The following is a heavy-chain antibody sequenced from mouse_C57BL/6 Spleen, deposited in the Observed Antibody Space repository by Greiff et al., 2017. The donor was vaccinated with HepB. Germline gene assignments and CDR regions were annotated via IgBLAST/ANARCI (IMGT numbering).Heavy chain of an antibody. CDR1: GYTFTSYW. Sequence: QVQLQQPGAELVRPGSSVKLSCKASGYTFTSYWMHWVKQRPIQGLEWIGNIDPSDSETHYNQKFKDKATLTVDKSSSTAYMQLSSLTSEDSAVYYCARADFYYGSSLDYWGQGTTLTVSS. CDR3: ARADFYYGSSLDY. D-gene: IGHD1-1*01. CDR2: IDPSDSET. V-gene: IGHV1-52*01. J-gene: IGHJ2*01.